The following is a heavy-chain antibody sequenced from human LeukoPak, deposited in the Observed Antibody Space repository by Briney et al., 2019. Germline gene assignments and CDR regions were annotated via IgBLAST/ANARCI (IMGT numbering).Heavy chain of an antibody. CDR2: ISSSSSYI. CDR3: ASGYDFAPPSDY. J-gene: IGHJ4*02. CDR1: GFTFSSYS. D-gene: IGHD5-12*01. V-gene: IGHV3-21*01. Sequence: PGGSLRLSCAASGFTFSSYSMNWVRQAPGKGLEWVSSISSSSSYIYYADSVKGRFTISRDNAKNSLYLQMNSPRAEDTAVYYCASGYDFAPPSDYWGQGTLVTVSS.